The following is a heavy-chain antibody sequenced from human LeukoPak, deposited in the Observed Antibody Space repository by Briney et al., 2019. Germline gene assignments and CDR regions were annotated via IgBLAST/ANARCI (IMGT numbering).Heavy chain of an antibody. CDR3: ARAEDDSGTYSVGYFDF. V-gene: IGHV3-23*01. D-gene: IGHD3-10*01. CDR2: ISGRGGRT. CDR1: GFTFSSYG. J-gene: IGHJ4*02. Sequence: GRSLRLSCAASGFTFSSYGMTWVRQAPGKGLEWVSAISGRGGRTYYADPVKGRFTISRAISKNMLYLQMNSLRAEDTAIYYCARAEDDSGTYSVGYFDFWGQGTLVTVSS.